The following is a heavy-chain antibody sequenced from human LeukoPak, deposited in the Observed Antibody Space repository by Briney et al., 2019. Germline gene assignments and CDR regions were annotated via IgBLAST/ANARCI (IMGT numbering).Heavy chain of an antibody. Sequence: GESLKISCQGSGYSFTSYWIGWVRQMPGKGLEWMGIIYPGDSDTRYNPSFQGQVTISADKSISTAYLQWSSLKASDTAMYYCARRKYCSSTSCYTWFDPWGQGTLVTVSS. CDR2: IYPGDSDT. V-gene: IGHV5-51*01. D-gene: IGHD2-2*02. CDR3: ARRKYCSSTSCYTWFDP. J-gene: IGHJ5*02. CDR1: GYSFTSYW.